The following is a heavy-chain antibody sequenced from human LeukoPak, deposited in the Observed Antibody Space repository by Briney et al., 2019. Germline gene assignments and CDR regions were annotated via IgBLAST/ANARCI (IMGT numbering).Heavy chain of an antibody. V-gene: IGHV3-30*02. CDR2: IRYDGNYK. J-gene: IGHJ4*02. CDR1: GFTFSRYG. D-gene: IGHD3-10*01. Sequence: GGSLRLSCAASGFTFSRYGMHWVRQGPGKGLEWVAFIRYDGNYKYYADSVKGRFTISRDNSKNTLYLQMNSLRTDDTAVYYCAKDGAEVTAFTGSALSYLHYWGQGNLVTVSS. CDR3: AKDGAEVTAFTGSALSYLHY.